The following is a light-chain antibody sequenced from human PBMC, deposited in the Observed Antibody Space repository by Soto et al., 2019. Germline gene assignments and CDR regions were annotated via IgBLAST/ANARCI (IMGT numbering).Light chain of an antibody. CDR2: EDN. CDR1: SGNIASNY. J-gene: IGLJ2*01. CDR3: QSYHSGNVV. V-gene: IGLV6-57*04. Sequence: FMLTQPHSVSESPGKTVTISCTRRSGNIASNYVQWYQQRPGSAPTPVIYEDNERPSGVPDRFSGSIDSSSNSASLTISGLKTDDEADYFCQSYHSGNVVFGGGTKVTVL.